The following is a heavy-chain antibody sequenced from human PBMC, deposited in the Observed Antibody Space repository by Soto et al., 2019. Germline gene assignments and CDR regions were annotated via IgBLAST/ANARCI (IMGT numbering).Heavy chain of an antibody. Sequence: QVQLVESGGGVVQPGRSLRLSCAASGFTFSSYGMHWVRQAPGKGLEWVAVIWYDGSNKYYADSVKGRFTISRDNSKNTLYLQMNSVRAEDTAVYYCARGFDFWSGYYEYYFDYWGQGTLVTVSS. D-gene: IGHD3-3*01. V-gene: IGHV3-33*01. CDR3: ARGFDFWSGYYEYYFDY. CDR1: GFTFSSYG. CDR2: IWYDGSNK. J-gene: IGHJ4*02.